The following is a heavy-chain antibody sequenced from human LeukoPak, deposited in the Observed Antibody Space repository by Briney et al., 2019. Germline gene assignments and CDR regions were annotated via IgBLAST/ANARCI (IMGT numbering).Heavy chain of an antibody. CDR2: IRYDGSNK. D-gene: IGHD1-1*01. CDR3: AKGTAPLDY. J-gene: IGHJ4*02. V-gene: IGHV3-30*02. CDR1: GFTFSSYG. Sequence: PGGSLRLSCAASGFTFSSYGMHWVRQAPGKGLEWVAFIRYDGSNKYYADSVKGRFTISRDNSKNTLYLQMNRLRAEDTAVYYCAKGTAPLDYWGQGTLVTVSS.